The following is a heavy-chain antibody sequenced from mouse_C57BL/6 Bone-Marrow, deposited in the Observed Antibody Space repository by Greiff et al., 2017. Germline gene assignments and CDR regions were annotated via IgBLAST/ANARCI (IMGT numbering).Heavy chain of an antibody. Sequence: VQLQQSGPELVKPGASVKISCKASGYSFTGYYMNWVKQSPEKSLEWIGEINPSTGGTTYNQKFNAKATLTVDKSSSTAYMQLKSLTSEDSAVYYCARTITTVALDYWGQGTTLTGSS. CDR3: ARTITTVALDY. CDR1: GYSFTGYY. V-gene: IGHV1-42*01. D-gene: IGHD1-1*01. J-gene: IGHJ2*01. CDR2: INPSTGGT.